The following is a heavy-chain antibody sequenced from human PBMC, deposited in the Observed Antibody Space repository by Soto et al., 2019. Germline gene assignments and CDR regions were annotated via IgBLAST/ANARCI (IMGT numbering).Heavy chain of an antibody. CDR1: GFTFSSYG. D-gene: IGHD4-17*01. J-gene: IGHJ4*02. CDR2: ISYDGSNK. CDR3: AKVQHDYGDYYPLDY. Sequence: GGSLRLSCAASGFTFSSYGMHWVRQAPGKGLEWVAVISYDGSNKYYADSVKGRFTISRDNSKNTLYLQMNSLGAEDTAVYYCAKVQHDYGDYYPLDYWGQGTLVTVSS. V-gene: IGHV3-30*18.